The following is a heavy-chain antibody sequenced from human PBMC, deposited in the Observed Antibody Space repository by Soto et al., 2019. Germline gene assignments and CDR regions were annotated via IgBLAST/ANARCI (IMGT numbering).Heavy chain of an antibody. Sequence: EVQLLESGGGLVQPGGSLRLSCAASGFTFSSYAMRWVRQAPGKGLEWVSAISGSGGSTYYADSVKGRFTISRDNSKNTQLQKRNRLTAQDTPVYDCAVRGVTKRLAYYYRMDACGKHTTATVSS. CDR2: ISGSGGST. CDR1: GFTFSSYA. CDR3: AVRGVTKRLAYYYRMDA. V-gene: IGHV3-23*01. J-gene: IGHJ6*04. D-gene: IGHD3-10*01.